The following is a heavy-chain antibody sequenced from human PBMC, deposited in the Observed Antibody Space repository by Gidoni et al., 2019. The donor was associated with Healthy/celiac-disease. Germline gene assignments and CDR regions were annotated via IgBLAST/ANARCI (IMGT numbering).Heavy chain of an antibody. Sequence: EVQRLESGGGLLQPGGSLRLSCAASGFTFSSYAMCCVRQALGKGLEWVSAISGSCGSTYYADAVKCRFTISRDNSKTTLYLQMNSLRAEDTAVYYCAKDNKSIPAATPDYWGQGTLVTVSS. CDR3: AKDNKSIPAATPDY. D-gene: IGHD2-2*01. V-gene: IGHV3-23*01. J-gene: IGHJ4*02. CDR2: ISGSCGST. CDR1: GFTFSSYA.